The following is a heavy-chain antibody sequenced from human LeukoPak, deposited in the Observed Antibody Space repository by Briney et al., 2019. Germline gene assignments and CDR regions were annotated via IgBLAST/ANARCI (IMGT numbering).Heavy chain of an antibody. J-gene: IGHJ3*02. CDR2: IIPIFGTA. D-gene: IGHD2-15*01. CDR1: GGTFSSYA. CDR3: ATSYCSGGSCHRIDAFDI. Sequence: SVRVSCKASGGTFSSYAISWVRQAPGQGLEWMGGIIPIFGTANYAQKFQGRVTITTDESTSTAYMELSSLRSEDTAVYYCATSYCSGGSCHRIDAFDIWGQGTMVTVSS. V-gene: IGHV1-69*05.